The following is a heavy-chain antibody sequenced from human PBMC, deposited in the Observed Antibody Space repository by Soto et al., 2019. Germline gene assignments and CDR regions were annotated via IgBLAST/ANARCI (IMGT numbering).Heavy chain of an antibody. CDR2: FDPEDGET. J-gene: IGHJ3*02. V-gene: IGHV1-24*01. D-gene: IGHD1-26*01. CDR3: ATDPSGSSLDLAAFDI. CDR1: GYTLTELS. Sequence: GASVKVSCKVSGYTLTELSMHWVRQAPGKGLEWMGGFDPEDGETIYAQKFQGRVTMTEDTSTDTAYMELSSLRSEDTAVYYCATDPSGSSLDLAAFDIWGQGTMVTVSS.